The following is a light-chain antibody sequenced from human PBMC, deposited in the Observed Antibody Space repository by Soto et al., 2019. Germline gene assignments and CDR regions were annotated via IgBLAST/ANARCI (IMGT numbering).Light chain of an antibody. CDR2: DAY. J-gene: IGKJ5*01. V-gene: IGKV3-11*01. CDR1: QSFRGL. CDR3: QPRSSWPS. Sequence: EVVLTQSPVTLSLSPGERATISCRASQSFRGLLAWYQQKPGQAPRLLIYDAYNRATGIPARFSGSGSGTDFTLPFRSLEPEDFAVDHCQPRSSWPSFCPGTRREIK.